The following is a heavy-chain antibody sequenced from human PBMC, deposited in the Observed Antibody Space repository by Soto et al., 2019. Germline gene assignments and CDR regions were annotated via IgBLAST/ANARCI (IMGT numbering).Heavy chain of an antibody. CDR2: IIPIFGTA. CDR3: ARGLTTVTTGVFDI. CDR1: GGTFSSYA. Sequence: SVKVSCKASGGTFSSYAISWVRQAPGQGLEWMGGIIPIFGTANYAQKFQGRVTITADESTSTAYRELSSLRSEDTAVYYCARGLTTVTTGVFDIWGQGTMVTVSS. D-gene: IGHD4-17*01. V-gene: IGHV1-69*13. J-gene: IGHJ3*02.